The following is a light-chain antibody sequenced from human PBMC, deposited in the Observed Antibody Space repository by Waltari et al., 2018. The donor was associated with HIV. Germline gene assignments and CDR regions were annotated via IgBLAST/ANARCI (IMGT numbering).Light chain of an antibody. Sequence: SYELTQPPPVSVSPGQTARITCSGDALPKQYAYWYQQKPGQAPVVLIYKDSERPSGIPERFSGSSSGTTVTLTISGVQAEDEAGYYCQSTDSSGTYVVFGGGTKLTVL. CDR3: QSTDSSGTYVV. J-gene: IGLJ2*01. V-gene: IGLV3-25*03. CDR1: ALPKQY. CDR2: KDS.